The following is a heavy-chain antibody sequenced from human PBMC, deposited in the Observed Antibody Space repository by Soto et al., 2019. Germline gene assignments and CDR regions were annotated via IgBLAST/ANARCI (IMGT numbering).Heavy chain of an antibody. CDR3: ARGPILGLMVYAGYFDY. V-gene: IGHV1-69*01. Sequence: QVQLVQSGAEVKKPGSSVKVSCKASGGTFSSYAISWVRQAPGQGLEWMGGIIPIFGTANYAQKFQGRVTITADESTSTAYMELSSLRSEDMAVYYCARGPILGLMVYAGYFDYWGQGTLVTVSS. J-gene: IGHJ4*02. D-gene: IGHD2-8*01. CDR1: GGTFSSYA. CDR2: IIPIFGTA.